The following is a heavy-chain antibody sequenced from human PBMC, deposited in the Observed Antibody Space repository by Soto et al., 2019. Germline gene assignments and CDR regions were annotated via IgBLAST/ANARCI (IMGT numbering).Heavy chain of an antibody. CDR2: IYYSGST. CDR3: GRIGGARGVIDY. J-gene: IGHJ4*02. Sequence: QVQLQESGPGLVKPSDTLSLTCAVSGYSISTTNYWGWIRQPPGKGLEWLGYIYYSGSTYYNPSLKGRVTMSVDTSKNQFPLKLGSVAAVDTAVYPWGRIGGARGVIDYWSQGALVTVSS. CDR1: GYSISTTNY. V-gene: IGHV4-28*01. D-gene: IGHD3-10*01.